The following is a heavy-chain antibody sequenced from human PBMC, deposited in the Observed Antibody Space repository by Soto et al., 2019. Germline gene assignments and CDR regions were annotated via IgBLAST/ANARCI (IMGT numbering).Heavy chain of an antibody. CDR3: ARVTRNPRDAFDI. CDR2: ISYDGSNK. CDR1: GFTFSSYA. Sequence: QVQLVESGGGVVQPGRSLRLSCAASGFTFSSYAMHWVRQAPGKGLEWVAVISYDGSNKYYADSVKGRFTISRDNSKNTLYLQMNSLRAEDTAVYYCARVTRNPRDAFDIWGQGTMVTVSS. J-gene: IGHJ3*02. D-gene: IGHD2-15*01. V-gene: IGHV3-30-3*01.